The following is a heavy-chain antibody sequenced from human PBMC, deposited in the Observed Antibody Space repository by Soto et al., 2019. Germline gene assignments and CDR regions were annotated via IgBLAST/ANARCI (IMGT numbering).Heavy chain of an antibody. CDR1: GYTFTGYY. CDR3: ARCSSTSCLYGMDV. V-gene: IGHV1-2*02. Sequence: GASVKVSCKASGYTFTGYYMHWVRHAPGQGLEWMGWINPNSGGTNYAQKFQGRVTMTRDTSISTAYMELSRLRSYDTAVYYCARCSSTSCLYGMDVWGQGTTVTVSS. J-gene: IGHJ6*02. D-gene: IGHD2-2*01. CDR2: INPNSGGT.